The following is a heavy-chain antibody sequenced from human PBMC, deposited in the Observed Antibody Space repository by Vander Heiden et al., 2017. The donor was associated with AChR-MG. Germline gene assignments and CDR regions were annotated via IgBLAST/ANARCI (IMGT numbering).Heavy chain of an antibody. J-gene: IGHJ3*01. CDR3: ARVSEASIFGVIINDALDV. V-gene: IGHV3-30*03. CDR2: TSYDGSNK. Sequence: QVQLVESGGGVVQPGRSLRLSCAASGFSFSNYRMHWVRQAPGKGLEWVAVTSYDGSNKYYTDSVTGRFTISRDNSKSTVYLQMNSLRAEDTAVYYCARVSEASIFGVIINDALDVWGQGTMVTVSS. D-gene: IGHD3-3*01. CDR1: GFSFSNYR.